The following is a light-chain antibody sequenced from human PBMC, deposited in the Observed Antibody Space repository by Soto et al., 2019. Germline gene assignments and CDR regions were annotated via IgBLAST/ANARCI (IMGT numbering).Light chain of an antibody. V-gene: IGKV1-33*01. CDR3: QQDDNLPSLT. CDR1: QDIGNY. CDR2: ATS. J-gene: IGKJ4*01. Sequence: IQMTQSPPSLSASVGDRVTITCQASQDIGNYLNWYQQKPGKAPTLLIYATSNLETGVPSRFSGSGSGTDFTFSSSSLQPEDIATHYCQQDDNLPSLTFGGGTKVEI.